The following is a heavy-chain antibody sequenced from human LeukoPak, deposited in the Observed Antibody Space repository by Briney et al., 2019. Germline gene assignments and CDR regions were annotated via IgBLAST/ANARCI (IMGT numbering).Heavy chain of an antibody. CDR1: GGSISSYY. J-gene: IGHJ4*02. CDR2: IDYSGSA. CDR3: ARDAWNGNSPLDY. V-gene: IGHV4-59*12. Sequence: SETLSLTCTVSGGSISSYYWSWIQQSPGKGLEWIGYIDYSGSAYYNPSFKSRVTISVDTAKSQFSLDLRSVTAADTAVYYCARDAWNGNSPLDYWGQGTLVTVSS. D-gene: IGHD4-23*01.